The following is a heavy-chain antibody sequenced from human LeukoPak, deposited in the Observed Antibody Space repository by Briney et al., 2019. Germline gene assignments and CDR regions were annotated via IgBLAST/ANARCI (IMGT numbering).Heavy chain of an antibody. D-gene: IGHD3-22*01. J-gene: IGHJ4*02. V-gene: IGHV3-21*01. Sequence: KPGGSLRYSCAASGFTFSSYSMNWVRQAPGKGLEWVSSISSSSSYIYYADSVKGRFTISRDNAKNSLYLQMNSLRAEDTAVYYCARDYYDSSGYQPFDYWGQGTLVTVSS. CDR2: ISSSSSYI. CDR1: GFTFSSYS. CDR3: ARDYYDSSGYQPFDY.